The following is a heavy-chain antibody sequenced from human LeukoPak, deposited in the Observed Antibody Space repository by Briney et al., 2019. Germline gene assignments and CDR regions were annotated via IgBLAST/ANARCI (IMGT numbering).Heavy chain of an antibody. CDR3: ATGLQDYYGSGSYYNVGKV. V-gene: IGHV1-69-2*01. D-gene: IGHD3-10*01. J-gene: IGHJ4*02. CDR1: GYTFTDYY. Sequence: ASVKISCKDSGYTFTDYYMHWVQQAPGKGLEWMGLVDPEDGETIYAEKFQGRVTITADTSTDTAYMELSSLRSEDTAVYYCATGLQDYYGSGSYYNVGKVWGQGTLVTVSS. CDR2: VDPEDGET.